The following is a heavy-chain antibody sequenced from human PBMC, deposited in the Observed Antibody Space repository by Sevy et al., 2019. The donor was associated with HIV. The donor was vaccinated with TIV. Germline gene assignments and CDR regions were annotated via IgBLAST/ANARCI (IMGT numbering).Heavy chain of an antibody. Sequence: GESLKISCKASGYKFTTYWIGWARQMPGKGLEWMVMIYPRDSDTRYSPSFQGQVTISADTSINTAYLQWSSLKASDTAMYFCARHVDMTTLIGGLYYFDSWGQGTLVTVSS. CDR3: ARHVDMTTLIGGLYYFDS. D-gene: IGHD4-4*01. CDR1: GYKFTTYW. CDR2: IYPRDSDT. J-gene: IGHJ4*02. V-gene: IGHV5-51*01.